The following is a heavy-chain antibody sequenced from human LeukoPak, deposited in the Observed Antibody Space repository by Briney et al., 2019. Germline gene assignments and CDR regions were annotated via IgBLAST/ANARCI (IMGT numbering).Heavy chain of an antibody. CDR3: ARDRIAVSDPPNWFDP. CDR2: INHSGST. V-gene: IGHV4-34*01. J-gene: IGHJ5*02. Sequence: GSLRLSCAASGFTFDDYGMSWVRQAPGKGLEWIGEINHSGSTNYNPSLKSRVSISVDTSKNQFSLKLSSVTAADTAVYYCARDRIAVSDPPNWFDPWGQGTLVIVSS. D-gene: IGHD6-19*01. CDR1: GFTFDDYG.